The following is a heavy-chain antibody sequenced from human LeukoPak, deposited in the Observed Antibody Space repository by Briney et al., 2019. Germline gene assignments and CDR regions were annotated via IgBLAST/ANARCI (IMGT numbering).Heavy chain of an antibody. V-gene: IGHV3-23*01. J-gene: IGHJ4*02. CDR1: GFTFRSSA. D-gene: IGHD3-10*01. Sequence: GGSLRLSCSASGFTFRSSAMSWVRQAPGKGPKWVSAISGSGDSTYYADSVKGRFTISRDNSKNTLYLQMNTLRAEDTAVYYCAKVDATYGSGSYYPWVYWGQGTLVTVSS. CDR3: AKVDATYGSGSYYPWVY. CDR2: ISGSGDST.